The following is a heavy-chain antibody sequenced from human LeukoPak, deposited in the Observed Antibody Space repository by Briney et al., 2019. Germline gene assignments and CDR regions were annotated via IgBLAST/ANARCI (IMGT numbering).Heavy chain of an antibody. J-gene: IGHJ4*02. V-gene: IGHV3-66*02. Sequence: GGSLRLSCAASGFTVSSNYMSWVRQAPGKGLEWVSIIYSATIYSDTSTYYADSVKGRFTISRDNSKNTLYLQMNSLRAEDTAVYYCARDPEWVQGYWGQGTLVTVSS. CDR1: GFTVSSNY. CDR2: IYSATIYSDTST. D-gene: IGHD1-26*01. CDR3: ARDPEWVQGY.